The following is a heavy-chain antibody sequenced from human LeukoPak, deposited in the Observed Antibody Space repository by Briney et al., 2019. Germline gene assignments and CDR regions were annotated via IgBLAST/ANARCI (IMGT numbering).Heavy chain of an antibody. CDR1: GFTFSTYW. J-gene: IGHJ6*02. Sequence: PGGSLRLSCTASGFTFSTYWMSWVRQTPEKGLEWVANIKQDGSEKVYVDSVKGRFTTSRDNAKSSLYLQMNSLRAEDTAVYYCARDPYSSSWSYGMDVWGQGTTVTVSS. D-gene: IGHD6-13*01. CDR3: ARDPYSSSWSYGMDV. V-gene: IGHV3-7*05. CDR2: IKQDGSEK.